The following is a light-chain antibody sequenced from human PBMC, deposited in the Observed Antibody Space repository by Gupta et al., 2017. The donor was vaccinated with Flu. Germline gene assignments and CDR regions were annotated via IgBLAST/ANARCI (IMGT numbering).Light chain of an antibody. CDR3: ISYSIISRSV. V-gene: IGLV2-14*03. J-gene: IGLJ1*01. CDR2: DVV. Sequence: QSALTQPASVSGSPGQAITISCSGTRSDFGDYNSISWYQQSLGEAPRLIIFDVVVRPSWVSYLFSGSISGITASLTISCLQAQHQPDSYFISYSIISRSVFG. CDR1: RSDFGDYNS.